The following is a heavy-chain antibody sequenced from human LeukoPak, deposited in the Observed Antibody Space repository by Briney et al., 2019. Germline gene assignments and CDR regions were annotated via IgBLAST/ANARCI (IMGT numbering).Heavy chain of an antibody. D-gene: IGHD6-13*01. Sequence: ASVEVSCKASGYTFTSYYMHWVRQAPGQGLEWMGIINPSGGSTSYAQKFQGRVTMTRDMSTSTVYMELSSLRSEDTAVYYRASGIAAAGKRYAFDIWGQGTMVTVSS. J-gene: IGHJ3*02. CDR3: ASGIAAAGKRYAFDI. V-gene: IGHV1-46*01. CDR1: GYTFTSYY. CDR2: INPSGGST.